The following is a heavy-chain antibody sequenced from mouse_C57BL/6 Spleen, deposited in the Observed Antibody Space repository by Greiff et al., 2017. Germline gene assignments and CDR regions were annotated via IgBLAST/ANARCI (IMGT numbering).Heavy chain of an antibody. J-gene: IGHJ2*01. CDR1: GFSFNTYA. CDR3: VGQYGSSYFDY. CDR2: IRSKSNNYAT. V-gene: IGHV10-1*01. D-gene: IGHD1-1*01. Sequence: EVKLVESGGGLVQPKGSLKLSCAASGFSFNTYAMNWVRQAPGKGLEWVARIRSKSNNYATYYADSVKDRFTISRDDSESMLYLQMNNLKTEDTAMYYCVGQYGSSYFDYWGQGATLTVSS.